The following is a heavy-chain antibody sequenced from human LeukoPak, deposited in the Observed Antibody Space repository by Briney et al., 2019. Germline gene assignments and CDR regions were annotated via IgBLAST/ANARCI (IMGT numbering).Heavy chain of an antibody. V-gene: IGHV3-7*01. CDR1: GFTFSGYW. Sequence: GGSLRLSCVASGFTFSGYWMSWVRQAPGKGLEWVANINEDESIRHYVDSVKGRFTISRDNAKNSVFLQMNSLRDEDTALDYCATSDDSSGSDWGQGTLVTVSS. CDR2: INEDESIR. D-gene: IGHD3-22*01. CDR3: ATSDDSSGSD. J-gene: IGHJ4*02.